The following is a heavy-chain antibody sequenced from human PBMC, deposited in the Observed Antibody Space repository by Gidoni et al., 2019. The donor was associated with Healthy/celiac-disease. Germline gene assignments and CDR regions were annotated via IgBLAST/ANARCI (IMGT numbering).Heavy chain of an antibody. Sequence: QVQLVESGGGVVQPGRSLRLSCAASGFTFSSYGLHWVRQAPGKGLEWVAVRSYDGSNKYYADSVKGRFTIARDNSKNTLYLQMNSLRAEDTAVYYCAKEDSGGDFWSGYYGYYYYGMDVWGQGTTVTVSS. CDR2: RSYDGSNK. CDR1: GFTFSSYG. D-gene: IGHD3-3*01. V-gene: IGHV3-30*18. J-gene: IGHJ6*02. CDR3: AKEDSGGDFWSGYYGYYYYGMDV.